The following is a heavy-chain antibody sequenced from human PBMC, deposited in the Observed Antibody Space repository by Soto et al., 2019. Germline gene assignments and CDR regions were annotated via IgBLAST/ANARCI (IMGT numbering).Heavy chain of an antibody. J-gene: IGHJ6*02. Sequence: QVQLVESGGGVVQPGASLRLSCEVSGLTFNTSGMHWVRQAPGKGLEWLAVISYDGATQYYGDTVKGRFTISRDNSKNTLFLHMGRLGAEDTAMYYCATKARVTNYLYYGMDVWGLGTTVTVSS. CDR3: ATKARVTNYLYYGMDV. D-gene: IGHD2-21*02. V-gene: IGHV3-30*03. CDR2: ISYDGATQ. CDR1: GLTFNTSG.